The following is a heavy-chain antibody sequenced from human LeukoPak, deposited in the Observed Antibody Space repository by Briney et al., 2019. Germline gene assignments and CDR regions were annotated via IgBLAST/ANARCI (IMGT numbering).Heavy chain of an antibody. CDR1: GFTVSSNY. J-gene: IGHJ4*02. CDR2: IYSGGST. CDR3: ATVPDPYGRGHY. D-gene: IGHD2-2*01. Sequence: GGSLRLSCAASGFTVSSNYMSWVRQAPGKGLEWVSVIYSGGSTYYEDSVKGRFTISRDNSKNALYLQMNSLRAEDTAVYYCATVPDPYGRGHYWGQGTLVTVSS. V-gene: IGHV3-53*01.